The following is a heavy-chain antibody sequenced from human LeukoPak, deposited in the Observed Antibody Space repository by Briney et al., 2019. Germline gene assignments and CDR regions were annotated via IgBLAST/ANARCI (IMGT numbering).Heavy chain of an antibody. CDR3: ARPATVDSSGYYAPDDY. J-gene: IGHJ4*02. CDR2: IRYDGSNE. V-gene: IGHV3-30*02. Sequence: GGSLRLSCAASGFTFSSYGMHWVRQAPGKGLEWVSFIRYDGSNEYYADSVRGRFTISRDNSKNTLYLQMNSLRAEDTAVYYCARPATVDSSGYYAPDDYWGQGTLVTVSS. D-gene: IGHD3-22*01. CDR1: GFTFSSYG.